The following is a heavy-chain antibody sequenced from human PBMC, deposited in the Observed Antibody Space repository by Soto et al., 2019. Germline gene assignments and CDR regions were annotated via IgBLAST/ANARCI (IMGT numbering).Heavy chain of an antibody. J-gene: IGHJ2*01. Sequence: QVQLVQSGAEVKEPGASVKVSCRASGYTFTNYAIHWVRQAPGQRLEWMGWLNPGNGNTKYPQKFQGRVTITRDTSAGTAYMFLSSLRSEDTAVYYCARYQGIPYCGGDCYSDWDFELWGRGTLVTVSS. CDR1: GYTFTNYA. CDR3: ARYQGIPYCGGDCYSDWDFEL. CDR2: LNPGNGNT. D-gene: IGHD2-21*01. V-gene: IGHV1-3*01.